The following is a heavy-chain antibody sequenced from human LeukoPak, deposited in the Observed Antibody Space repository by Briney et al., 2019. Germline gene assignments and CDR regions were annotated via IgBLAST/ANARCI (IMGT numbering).Heavy chain of an antibody. CDR2: FYTSGTT. J-gene: IGHJ5*02. CDR3: ARAASRSNPWFDP. V-gene: IGHV4-61*02. CDR1: GDSISSGHYF. Sequence: SQTLSLTCTVSGDSISSGHYFWSWIRQPAGKGLEWIGRFYTSGTTDYKPTLKSRVTMSVDTSKNLFSLKLTSVTAADTAVYYCARAASRSNPWFDPWGQGALVTVSS. D-gene: IGHD1-14*01.